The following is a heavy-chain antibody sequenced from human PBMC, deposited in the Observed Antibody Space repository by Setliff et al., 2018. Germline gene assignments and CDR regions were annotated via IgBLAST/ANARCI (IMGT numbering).Heavy chain of an antibody. V-gene: IGHV3-23*01. D-gene: IGHD3-10*01. CDR2: ISGSGGNT. Sequence: GGSLRLSCAASGFTFSSYAMSWVRQAPGKGLEWVSAISGSGGNTYYADSGKGRFTISRDKSKNTLYLQMNSLRAEDTAVYYCARDTLLRGSRRSMDVWGKGTTVTVSS. CDR3: ARDTLLRGSRRSMDV. CDR1: GFTFSSYA. J-gene: IGHJ6*03.